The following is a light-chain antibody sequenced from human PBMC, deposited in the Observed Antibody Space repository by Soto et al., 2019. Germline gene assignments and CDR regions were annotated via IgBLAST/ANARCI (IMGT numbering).Light chain of an antibody. CDR3: QSYDSSNSYVV. CDR2: EDN. V-gene: IGLV6-57*02. J-gene: IGLJ2*01. CDR1: SGSIASNY. Sequence: NFMLTQPHSVSESPGKTVTISCTGSSGSIASNYVQWYQQRPGSAPTTVIYEDNQRPSGVPDRFSGSIDSSSNSASLTIPGLKTEDEADYYCQSYDSSNSYVVFGGGTKLTVL.